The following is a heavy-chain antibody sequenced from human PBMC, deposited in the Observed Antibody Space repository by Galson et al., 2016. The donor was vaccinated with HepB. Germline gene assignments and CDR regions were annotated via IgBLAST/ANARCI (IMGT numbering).Heavy chain of an antibody. V-gene: IGHV3-21*01. CDR3: VRDRTYSGSYLDAFDI. J-gene: IGHJ3*02. CDR1: GFTFRNYH. Sequence: SLRLSCAGSGFTFRNYHMNWVRQTPGKGLEWVSSISSGSAYKYYADPVKGRFSIFRDNAKNSLYLQMNSLRVVDTAVYYCVRDRTYSGSYLDAFDIWGQGTMVTVSS. CDR2: ISSGSAYK. D-gene: IGHD1-26*01.